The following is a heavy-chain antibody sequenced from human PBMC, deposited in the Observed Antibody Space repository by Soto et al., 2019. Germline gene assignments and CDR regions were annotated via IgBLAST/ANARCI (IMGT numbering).Heavy chain of an antibody. J-gene: IGHJ6*02. CDR3: ARTAAAGKYYYGTHV. V-gene: IGHV5-51*01. Sequence: GESLKISCKGSGYSFTSYWIGWVRQMPGKGLEWMGIIYPGDSDTRYSPSFQGQVTISADKSISTAYLQWSSLKASDTAMYYCARTAAAGKYYYGTHVWGQGTTVTDSS. D-gene: IGHD6-13*01. CDR2: IYPGDSDT. CDR1: GYSFTSYW.